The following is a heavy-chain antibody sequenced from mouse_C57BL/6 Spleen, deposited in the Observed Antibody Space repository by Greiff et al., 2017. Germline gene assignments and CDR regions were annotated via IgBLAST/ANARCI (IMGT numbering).Heavy chain of an antibody. V-gene: IGHV1-81*01. Sequence: VQLQQPGTELVKPGASVKLSCKASGYTFTSYGISWVKQRTGQGLEWIGEIYPRSGNTYYNEKFKGKATLTADKSSSTAYMELRSLTSEDSAVYFCARGDYCFDYWGQGTTLTVSS. J-gene: IGHJ2*01. CDR2: IYPRSGNT. CDR3: ARGDYCFDY. CDR1: GYTFTSYG.